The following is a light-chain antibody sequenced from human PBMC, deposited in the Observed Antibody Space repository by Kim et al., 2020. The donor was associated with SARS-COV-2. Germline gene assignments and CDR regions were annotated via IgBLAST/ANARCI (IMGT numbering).Light chain of an antibody. CDR3: QQYYSTSLT. CDR2: WAS. Sequence: DIVMTQSPDSLAVSLGERATINCKSSQSVLYSSNNENYLAWYQQKPGQPPKLLIYWASSRKSGVPDRFSGSGSGTDFTLTISSLQAEDVAVYYCQQYYSTSLTFGGGTKVDIK. J-gene: IGKJ4*01. V-gene: IGKV4-1*01. CDR1: QSVLYSSNNENY.